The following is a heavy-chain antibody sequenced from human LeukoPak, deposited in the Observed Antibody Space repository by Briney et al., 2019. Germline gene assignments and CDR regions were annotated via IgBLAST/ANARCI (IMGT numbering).Heavy chain of an antibody. CDR2: IIPIFGTA. CDR3: ARDVVITGTTYGFDP. V-gene: IGHV1-69*13. J-gene: IGHJ5*02. CDR1: GGTFSSYA. D-gene: IGHD1-7*01. Sequence: SVKVSCKASGGTFSSYAISWVRQAPGQGLEWMGGIIPIFGTANYAQKFQGRVTITADESTSTAYMELSSLRSEDTAVYYCARDVVITGTTYGFDPWGQGTLVTVSS.